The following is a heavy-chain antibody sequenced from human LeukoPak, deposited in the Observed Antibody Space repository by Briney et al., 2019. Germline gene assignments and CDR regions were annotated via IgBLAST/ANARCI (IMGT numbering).Heavy chain of an antibody. Sequence: GGALRLSRSASGIPLFSYGMSWVRQAPGEGLEWVSAISCSGGSTYYADSVKGRFTISRDNSKNTLYLQMNSLRAEDTAVYYCAKGGVPNYGGNSRHYYFDYWGQGTLVTVSS. V-gene: IGHV3-23*01. J-gene: IGHJ4*02. CDR1: GIPLFSYG. CDR3: AKGGVPNYGGNSRHYYFDY. CDR2: ISCSGGST. D-gene: IGHD4-23*01.